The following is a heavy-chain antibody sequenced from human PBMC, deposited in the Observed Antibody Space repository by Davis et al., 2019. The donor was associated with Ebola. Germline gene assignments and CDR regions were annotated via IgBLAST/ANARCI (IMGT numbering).Heavy chain of an antibody. J-gene: IGHJ4*02. CDR2: IYSGGST. Sequence: GGSLRLSCAASGFTVSSNYMSWVRQAPGKGLEWVSVIYSGGSTYYADSVKGRFTISRHNSKNTLYLQMNSLRAEDTAVYYCARGGSGSYFYYFDYWGQGTLVTVSS. V-gene: IGHV3-53*01. D-gene: IGHD1-26*01. CDR3: ARGGSGSYFYYFDY. CDR1: GFTVSSNY.